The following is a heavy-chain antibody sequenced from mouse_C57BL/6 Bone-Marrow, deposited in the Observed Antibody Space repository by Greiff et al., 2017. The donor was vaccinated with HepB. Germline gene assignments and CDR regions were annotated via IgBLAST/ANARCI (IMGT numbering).Heavy chain of an antibody. D-gene: IGHD2-5*01. Sequence: VKVVESGAELVRPGASVTLSCKASGYTFTDYEMHWVKQTPVHGLEWIGAIDPETGGTAYNQKFKGKAILTADKSSSTAYMELRSLTSEDSAVYYCTRGDSNYVEAMDYWGQGTSVTVSS. CDR3: TRGDSNYVEAMDY. CDR2: IDPETGGT. J-gene: IGHJ4*01. V-gene: IGHV1-15*01. CDR1: GYTFTDYE.